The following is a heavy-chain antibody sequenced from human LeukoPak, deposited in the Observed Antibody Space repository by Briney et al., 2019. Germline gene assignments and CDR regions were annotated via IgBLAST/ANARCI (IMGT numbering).Heavy chain of an antibody. Sequence: GASVNVSCKASGYTFTGYYMHWVRQAPGQGLEWMGWINPNSGGTNYAQKFQGRVTMTRDTSISTAYMELSRLRSDDTAVYYCARDGGSGYPDLNWFDPWGQGTLVTVSS. D-gene: IGHD3-22*01. V-gene: IGHV1-2*02. CDR3: ARDGGSGYPDLNWFDP. CDR1: GYTFTGYY. CDR2: INPNSGGT. J-gene: IGHJ5*02.